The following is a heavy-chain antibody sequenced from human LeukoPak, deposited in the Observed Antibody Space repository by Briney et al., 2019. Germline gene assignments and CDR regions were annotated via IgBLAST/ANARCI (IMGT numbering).Heavy chain of an antibody. CDR2: IYYSGST. CDR1: GGSISSYY. J-gene: IGHJ4*02. D-gene: IGHD2-15*01. V-gene: IGHV4-59*01. Sequence: PSETLSLTCTVSGGSISSYYWSWIRQPPGKGLEWIGYIYYSGSTNYNPSLKSRVTISVDTSKNQFSLKLSSVTAADTAVYYCARGEVADIDLFDYWGQGTLVTVSS. CDR3: ARGEVADIDLFDY.